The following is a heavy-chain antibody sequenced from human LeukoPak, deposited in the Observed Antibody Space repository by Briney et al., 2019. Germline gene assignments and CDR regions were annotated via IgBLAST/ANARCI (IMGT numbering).Heavy chain of an antibody. CDR2: ISSSGSTI. V-gene: IGHV3-11*01. Sequence: GGSLRLSFAASGLTFSDYYMSWIRQAPGKGLEWVSYISSSGSTIYYADSVKGRFTISRDNAKNSLYLQMNSLRAEDTAVYYCARGAPRNYFDYWGQGTLVTVSS. CDR3: ARGAPRNYFDY. J-gene: IGHJ4*02. CDR1: GLTFSDYY.